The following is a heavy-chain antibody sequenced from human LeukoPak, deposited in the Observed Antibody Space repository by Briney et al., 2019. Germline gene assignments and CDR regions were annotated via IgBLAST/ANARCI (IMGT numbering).Heavy chain of an antibody. CDR2: IYHSGST. Sequence: PSQTLSLTCAVSGYSISSGYYWGWIRPPPGKGLEWIGSIYHSGSTYYNPSLKSRVTISVDTSQNQFSLKLSPVTAADTAVYYCARQVAGYCSSTTCGDFDCWGQGTLVTVSS. CDR1: GYSISSGYY. J-gene: IGHJ4*02. CDR3: ARQVAGYCSSTTCGDFDC. D-gene: IGHD2-2*01. V-gene: IGHV4-38-2*01.